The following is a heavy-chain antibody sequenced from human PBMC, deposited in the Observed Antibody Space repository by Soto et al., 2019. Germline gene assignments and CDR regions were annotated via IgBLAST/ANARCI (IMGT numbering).Heavy chain of an antibody. CDR1: GFTFSSYA. V-gene: IGHV3-23*01. Sequence: EVQLLESGGGLVQPGGSLRLSCAASGFTFSSYAMSWVRQAPGKGLEWVSAISGSGGSTYYADSVKGRFTISRDNSKNTLYLQMNSLRAEDTAVYYCAKDRLSWRTVTQSCFDYWGQGTLVTVSS. J-gene: IGHJ4*02. D-gene: IGHD4-17*01. CDR2: ISGSGGST. CDR3: AKDRLSWRTVTQSCFDY.